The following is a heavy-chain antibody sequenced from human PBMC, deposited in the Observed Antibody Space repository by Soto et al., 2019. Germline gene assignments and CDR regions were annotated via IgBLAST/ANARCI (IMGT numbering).Heavy chain of an antibody. CDR2: IYDTGTT. D-gene: IGHD4-17*01. J-gene: IGHJ4*02. V-gene: IGHV4-61*01. Sequence: SETLSLTYTVSGASVRSGSYYWCWVRQPPGRGLEWIGYIYDTGTTNYNPSLKSRVTMSVDTSKNQFSLKLNSLTAADTAVYYCARVEDYGDYFDYWGQGTLVT. CDR3: ARVEDYGDYFDY. CDR1: GASVRSGSYY.